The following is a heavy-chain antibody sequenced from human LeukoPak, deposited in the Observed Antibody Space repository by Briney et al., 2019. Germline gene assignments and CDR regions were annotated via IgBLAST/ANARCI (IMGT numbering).Heavy chain of an antibody. Sequence: SETLSLTCTVSGGSISSSSYYWGWIRQPPGKGLEWIGSIYYRGNTYYNPSLKSRVTISVDTSKNQFSLNLSSVTAADTTGDYCARQRPSTFDSLDYGGQAPLVTVS. V-gene: IGHV4-39*01. CDR2: IYYRGNT. CDR3: ARQRPSTFDSLDY. J-gene: IGHJ4*02. CDR1: GGSISSSSYY. D-gene: IGHD3-9*01.